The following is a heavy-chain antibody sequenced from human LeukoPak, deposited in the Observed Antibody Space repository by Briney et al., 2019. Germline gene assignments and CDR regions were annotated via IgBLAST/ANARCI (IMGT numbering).Heavy chain of an antibody. D-gene: IGHD2-2*01. CDR3: ARVYQSAEYYFDY. Sequence: SETLSLTCTVSGGSIDSYYWSWTRQPPGTGLEWIGYIYYTGSTEYHPSLKSRVTISLDTSKDQFSLKLTPVTAADTAVYYCARVYQSAEYYFDYWGQGNLVSVSS. V-gene: IGHV4-59*01. J-gene: IGHJ4*02. CDR2: IYYTGST. CDR1: GGSIDSYY.